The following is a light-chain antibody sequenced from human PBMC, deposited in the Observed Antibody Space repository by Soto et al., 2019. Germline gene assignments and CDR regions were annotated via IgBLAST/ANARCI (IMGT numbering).Light chain of an antibody. V-gene: IGLV4-69*01. CDR3: QTWGSGIVV. CDR2: LNSDGSH. Sequence: QSVLTQSPSASASLGASVKLTCTLSSGHSNYAIAWHQQQSEKGPRYLMKLNSDGSHSKGGVIPDRFSGSSSGAERYLTISSLQSEDEADYYCQTWGSGIVVFGGGTKVTVL. J-gene: IGLJ2*01. CDR1: SGHSNYA.